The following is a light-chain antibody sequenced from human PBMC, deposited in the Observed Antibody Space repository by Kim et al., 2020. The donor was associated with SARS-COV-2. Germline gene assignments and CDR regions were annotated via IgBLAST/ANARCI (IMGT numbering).Light chain of an antibody. J-gene: IGKJ1*01. CDR1: KSVGIS. V-gene: IGKV3-20*01. CDR3: QQYGSSPRT. CDR2: GVS. Sequence: LSPGEGATFSGRASKSVGISLAWYRHTRGQPPRLLIYGVSSRATGIPDRFSGSGSGTDFTLTISRLEPEDFAVSYCQQYGSSPRTFGQGTKVDSK.